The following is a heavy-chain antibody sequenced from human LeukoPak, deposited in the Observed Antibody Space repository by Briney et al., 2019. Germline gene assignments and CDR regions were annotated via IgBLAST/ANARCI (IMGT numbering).Heavy chain of an antibody. V-gene: IGHV3-7*01. CDR2: IKDDGSAK. CDR3: ARGSMWKTTVTTGY. Sequence: GGALRLSCAASGFIFSNYCMSWVRQAPGKGLEWVANIKDDGSAKYYVDSVKGGFTISRDNAKKSLFLHMNSLRDDDTSVYYCARGSMWKTTVTTGYWGQGTLVTVSS. D-gene: IGHD4-17*01. J-gene: IGHJ4*02. CDR1: GFIFSNYC.